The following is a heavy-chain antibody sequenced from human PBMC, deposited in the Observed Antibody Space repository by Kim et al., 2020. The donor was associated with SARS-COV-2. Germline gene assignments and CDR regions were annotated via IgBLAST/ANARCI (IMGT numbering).Heavy chain of an antibody. V-gene: IGHV3-74*01. CDR3: ARVAVAAAFDL. Sequence: GGSLRLSCAASGFTFSSYWMHWVRQAPGKELVWVSRINSDGSSTTYTDSVKGRFTISRDNAKNTLYLQMNSLRAEDTAVYYCARVAVAAAFDLWGRGTLVTVSS. CDR1: GFTFSSYW. D-gene: IGHD6-19*01. CDR2: INSDGSST. J-gene: IGHJ2*01.